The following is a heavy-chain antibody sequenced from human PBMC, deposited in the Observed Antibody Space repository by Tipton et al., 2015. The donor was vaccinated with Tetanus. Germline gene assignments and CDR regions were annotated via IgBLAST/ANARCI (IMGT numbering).Heavy chain of an antibody. D-gene: IGHD4-23*01. CDR2: IYYSGST. CDR3: ATLTTVVTPRWYFDL. CDR1: GGSISSYY. V-gene: IGHV4-59*04. Sequence: TLSLTCTVSGGSISSYYWSWIRQPPGKGLEWIGYIYYSGSTYYNPSLKSRVTISVDTSKNQFSLKLTSVTAADTAVYYCATLTTVVTPRWYFDLWGRGTQVTVSS. J-gene: IGHJ2*01.